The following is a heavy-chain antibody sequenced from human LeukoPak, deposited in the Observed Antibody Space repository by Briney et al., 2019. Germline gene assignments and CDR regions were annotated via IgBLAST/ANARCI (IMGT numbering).Heavy chain of an antibody. CDR3: ARGSHYYDSSGYSFDY. Sequence: SETLSLTCTVSGGSISSYYWSLIRQPTGKGLEWIGNIYYSGSTNYNPSLKSRITISLDTSKNQFSLKLSSVTAADTAVYYCARGSHYYDSSGYSFDYWGQGTLVTVSS. J-gene: IGHJ4*02. V-gene: IGHV4-59*01. D-gene: IGHD3-22*01. CDR1: GGSISSYY. CDR2: IYYSGST.